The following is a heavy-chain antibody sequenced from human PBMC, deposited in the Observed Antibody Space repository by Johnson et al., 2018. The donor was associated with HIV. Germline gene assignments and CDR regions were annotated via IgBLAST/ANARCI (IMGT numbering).Heavy chain of an antibody. V-gene: IGHV3-30*18. CDR3: AKTRMGGILDAFDL. D-gene: IGHD3-10*01. CDR1: GFTFSNAW. J-gene: IGHJ3*01. Sequence: QVQLVESGGGLVKPGGSLRLSCAASGFTFSNAWMSWVRQAPGKGLEWVAVISYDGSNKYYADPVKGRFTISRDNSKNTRYLKMNSLRAEDTAVFYCAKTRMGGILDAFDLWGQGTMVIVS. CDR2: ISYDGSNK.